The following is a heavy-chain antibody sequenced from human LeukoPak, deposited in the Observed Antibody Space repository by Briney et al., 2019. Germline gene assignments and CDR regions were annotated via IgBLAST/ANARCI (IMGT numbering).Heavy chain of an antibody. CDR1: GFTLSNYW. V-gene: IGHV3-7*01. D-gene: IGHD1-26*01. CDR3: VRQMVGASFDY. J-gene: IGHJ4*02. Sequence: GGSLRLSCAASGFTLSNYWMSWVRQAPGKGLEWVANINQDGSETYYVDSVRGRFTFSRGNAENSVYLQMNSLRAEDTAMYYCVRQMVGASFDYWGQGTLVTVSP. CDR2: INQDGSET.